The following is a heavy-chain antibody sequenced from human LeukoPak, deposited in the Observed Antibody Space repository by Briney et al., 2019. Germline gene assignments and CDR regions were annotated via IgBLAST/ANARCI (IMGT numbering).Heavy chain of an antibody. CDR3: ASGSYYDFWSGYYFDY. CDR1: GGSISSGDYY. V-gene: IGHV4-30-4*08. J-gene: IGHJ4*02. CDR2: IYYSGST. D-gene: IGHD3-3*01. Sequence: SQTLSLTCTVSGGSISSGDYYWSWIRQPPGKGLEWLGYIYYSGSTYYNPPLQSRVTISVDTSMRQFSLKLSSVTAADTAVYYCASGSYYDFWSGYYFDYWGQGTLVTVSS.